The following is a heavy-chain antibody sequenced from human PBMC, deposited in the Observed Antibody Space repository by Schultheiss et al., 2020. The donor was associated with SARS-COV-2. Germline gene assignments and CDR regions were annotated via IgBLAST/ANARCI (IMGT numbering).Heavy chain of an antibody. J-gene: IGHJ4*02. Sequence: SETLSLTCTVSGYSISSGYYWGWIRQPPGKGLEWIGSIYHSGSTYYNPSLKSRVTISVDTSKNQFSLKLSSVTAADTAVYYCASGLGYGDYDFDYWGQGTLVTVSS. D-gene: IGHD4-17*01. CDR1: GYSISSGYY. V-gene: IGHV4-38-2*02. CDR2: IYHSGST. CDR3: ASGLGYGDYDFDY.